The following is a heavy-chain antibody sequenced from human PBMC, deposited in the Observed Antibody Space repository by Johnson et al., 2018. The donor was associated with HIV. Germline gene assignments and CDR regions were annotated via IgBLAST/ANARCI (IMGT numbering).Heavy chain of an antibody. Sequence: QMQLVESGGGVVQPGGSLRLSCAASGFTFSSYAMHWVRQAPGKGLEWVAVISYDGSIKYYGDSVKGRFTISRDNSKNTLYLQMNSLRAEDTAVYYCAKGENDYGDYGLDAFDIWGQGTMVTVSS. V-gene: IGHV3-30-3*02. CDR1: GFTFSSYA. D-gene: IGHD4-17*01. CDR3: AKGENDYGDYGLDAFDI. J-gene: IGHJ3*02. CDR2: ISYDGSIK.